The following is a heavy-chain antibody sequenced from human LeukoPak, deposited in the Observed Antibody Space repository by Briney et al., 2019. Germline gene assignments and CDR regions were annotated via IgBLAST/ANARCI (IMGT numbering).Heavy chain of an antibody. Sequence: SETLSLTCTVSGGSISSYYWSWIRQPPGKGLEWLGYIYYSGSTNYNPSLKSRVTISVDTSKNQFSLKLSSVTAADTAVYYCASGAASSDFWSGYSAYYYYGMDVWGQGTTVTVSS. CDR3: ASGAASSDFWSGYSAYYYYGMDV. J-gene: IGHJ6*02. V-gene: IGHV4-59*01. CDR2: IYYSGST. D-gene: IGHD3-3*01. CDR1: GGSISSYY.